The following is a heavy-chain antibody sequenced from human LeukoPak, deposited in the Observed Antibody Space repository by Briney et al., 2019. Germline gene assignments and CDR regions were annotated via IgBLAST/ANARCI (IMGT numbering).Heavy chain of an antibody. CDR2: MKEDGSEK. D-gene: IGHD3-16*01. J-gene: IGHJ4*01. CDR1: GFTFSSYG. Sequence: PGGSLRLSCAASGFTFSSYGMHWVRRAPGKGLEWVANMKEDGSEKYYVDSVKGRFTISRDNAKNSLYLQMNSLRAEDTAVYYCARDRSTGGALIDYWGQGTLVTVSS. V-gene: IGHV3-7*01. CDR3: ARDRSTGGALIDY.